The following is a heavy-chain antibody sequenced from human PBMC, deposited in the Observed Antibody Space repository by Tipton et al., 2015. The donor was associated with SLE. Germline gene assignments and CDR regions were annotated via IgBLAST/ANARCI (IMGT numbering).Heavy chain of an antibody. Sequence: QLVQSGGGVVQPGRSLRLSCAASGFTFSSYAMHWVRQAPGKGLEWVAVISYDGSNKYYADSVKGRFTISRDNSKNTLYLQMNSLRAEDTAVYYCARSPLYDILLGYFDYWGQGTLVTVSS. CDR3: ARSPLYDILLGYFDY. V-gene: IGHV3-30*04. CDR1: GFTFSSYA. D-gene: IGHD3-9*01. CDR2: ISYDGSNK. J-gene: IGHJ4*02.